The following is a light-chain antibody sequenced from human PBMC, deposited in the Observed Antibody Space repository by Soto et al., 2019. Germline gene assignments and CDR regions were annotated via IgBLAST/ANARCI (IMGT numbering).Light chain of an antibody. Sequence: EIVMTQSPATLSVSPGERATFSCRASQSVSNNLAWYQQKPGQAPRLLIYGASTRATGLPARFSGSGSGTEFTLTISSLQSEDFAAYYCQQYNNWPRGTFGGGTKVEIK. CDR1: QSVSNN. V-gene: IGKV3-15*01. CDR2: GAS. CDR3: QQYNNWPRGT. J-gene: IGKJ4*01.